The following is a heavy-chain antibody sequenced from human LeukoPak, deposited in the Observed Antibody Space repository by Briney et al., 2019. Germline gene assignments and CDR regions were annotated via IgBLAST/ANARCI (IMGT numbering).Heavy chain of an antibody. CDR1: GYPFTAFS. J-gene: IGHJ4*02. V-gene: IGHV1-46*01. CDR2: INPGIFTT. D-gene: IGHD6-25*01. CDR3: ARDWARGSFDL. Sequence: ASVKVSCKALGYPFTAFSLHWVRQAPGQGPEWMAIINPGIFTTTYAQKLQDRITVTSDTSTATVYMELRSLRLEDTAVYFCARDWARGSFDLWGQGTLVTVSS.